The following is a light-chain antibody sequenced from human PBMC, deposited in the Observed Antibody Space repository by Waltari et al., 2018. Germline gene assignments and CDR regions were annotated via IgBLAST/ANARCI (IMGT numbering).Light chain of an antibody. Sequence: EIQMTQSPSSVSASVGDRVTITCRATQDISSALAWYQQKPGQAPNLLIYAVSSLQSGVPSRFSGSGSGTDFTLTISSLQPEELATYYCQQGSTFPPPFGQGTKLEIK. CDR1: QDISSA. J-gene: IGKJ1*01. V-gene: IGKV1-12*01. CDR2: AVS. CDR3: QQGSTFPPP.